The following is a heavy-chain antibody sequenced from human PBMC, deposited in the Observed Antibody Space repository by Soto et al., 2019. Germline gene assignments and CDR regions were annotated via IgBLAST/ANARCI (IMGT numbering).Heavy chain of an antibody. CDR3: ARLRSIAVAGQFFDY. Sequence: GGSLRLSCAASGFTFSSYGMHWVRQAPGKGLEWVAVIWYDGSNKYYADSVKGRFTISRDNSKNTLYLQMNSLRAEDTAVYYCARLRSIAVAGQFFDYWGQGTLVTVSS. CDR1: GFTFSSYG. V-gene: IGHV3-33*01. J-gene: IGHJ4*02. D-gene: IGHD6-19*01. CDR2: IWYDGSNK.